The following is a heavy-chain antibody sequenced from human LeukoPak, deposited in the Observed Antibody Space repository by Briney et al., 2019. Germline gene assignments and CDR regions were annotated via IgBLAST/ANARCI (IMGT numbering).Heavy chain of an antibody. V-gene: IGHV4-61*01. CDR3: ARAGSSSPYDAFDI. D-gene: IGHD6-6*01. J-gene: IGHJ3*02. CDR1: GGSISSSSYY. Sequence: SETLSLTCTVSGGSISSSSYYWSWIRQPPGKGLEWIGYIYYSGSTNYNPSLKSRVTISVDTSKNQFSLKLSSVTAADTAVYYCARAGSSSPYDAFDIWGQGTMVTVSS. CDR2: IYYSGST.